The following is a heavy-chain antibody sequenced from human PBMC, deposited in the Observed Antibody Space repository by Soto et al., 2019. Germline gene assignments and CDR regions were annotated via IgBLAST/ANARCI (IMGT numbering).Heavy chain of an antibody. CDR1: GYTLTELS. V-gene: IGHV1-2*02. J-gene: IGHJ5*02. D-gene: IGHD3-3*01. Sequence: ASVKVSCKVSGYTLTELSIHWVRQAPGQGLEWMGWINPNSGATKYAQKFQGRVTMTRDTSISTAYMELTLLRSDDTAIYYCARGGGTILAPLPWGEGTLVTVSS. CDR2: INPNSGAT. CDR3: ARGGGTILAPLP.